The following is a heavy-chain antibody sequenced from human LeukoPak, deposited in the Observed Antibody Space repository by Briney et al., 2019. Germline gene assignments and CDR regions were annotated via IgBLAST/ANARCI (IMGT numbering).Heavy chain of an antibody. CDR1: GGSISSSNW. J-gene: IGHJ4*02. CDR2: IYHSGST. V-gene: IGHV4-4*02. Sequence: SETLSLTCAVSGGSISSSNWWSWVRQPPGKGLEWIGEIYHSGSTNYNPSLKSRVTISVDKSKNQFSLKLSSVTAADTAVYYCARGLVVVTATVFDYWGKGTLVTVSS. CDR3: ARGLVVVTATVFDY. D-gene: IGHD2-21*02.